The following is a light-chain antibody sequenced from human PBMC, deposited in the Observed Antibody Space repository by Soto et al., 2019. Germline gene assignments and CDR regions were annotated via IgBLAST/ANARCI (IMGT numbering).Light chain of an antibody. Sequence: DIQMTQSPSTLSGSVGDRVTITCRASQTISSWLAWYQQKPGKAPKLLIYKASTLQSGVPSRFSGSGSGTEFTLTISSLQADDFATYYCQHYTSYSGAFGQGTKVELK. CDR2: KAS. CDR1: QTISSW. V-gene: IGKV1-5*03. J-gene: IGKJ1*01. CDR3: QHYTSYSGA.